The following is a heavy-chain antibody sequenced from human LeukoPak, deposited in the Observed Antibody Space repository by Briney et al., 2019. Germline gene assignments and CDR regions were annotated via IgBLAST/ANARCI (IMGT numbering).Heavy chain of an antibody. D-gene: IGHD5-18*01. V-gene: IGHV3-33*01. CDR2: IWYDGSNK. J-gene: IGHJ4*02. Sequence: PGGSLRLSCAAPGFTFSSYGMHWVRQAPGKGLEWVAVIWYDGSNKYYADSVKGRFTISRDNSKNTLYLQMNSLRAEDTAVYYCARDGGYGYGLYYFDYWGQGTLVTVSS. CDR3: ARDGGYGYGLYYFDY. CDR1: GFTFSSYG.